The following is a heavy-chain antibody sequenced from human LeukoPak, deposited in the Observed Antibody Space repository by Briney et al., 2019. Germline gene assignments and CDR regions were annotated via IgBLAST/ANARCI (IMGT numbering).Heavy chain of an antibody. Sequence: SETLSLTCTVSGVSISSSNSYWGWIRQPPGKGLERIGSIYYSGNTYYDASLKSQVSISIDTSKNQFSLRLTSVTAADTAVYYCARQTGSGLFILPGGQGTLVTVSS. CDR1: GVSISSSNSY. CDR2: IYYSGNT. CDR3: ARQTGSGLFILP. D-gene: IGHD3/OR15-3a*01. J-gene: IGHJ4*02. V-gene: IGHV4-39*01.